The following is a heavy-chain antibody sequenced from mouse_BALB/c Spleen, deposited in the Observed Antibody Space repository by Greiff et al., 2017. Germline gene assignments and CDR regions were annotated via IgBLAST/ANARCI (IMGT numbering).Heavy chain of an antibody. CDR2: IWRGGST. V-gene: IGHV2-5-1*01. CDR1: GFSLTSYG. CDR3: AKEGYGSVGAMDY. J-gene: IGHJ4*01. Sequence: VQLQESGPSLVQPSQSLSITCTVSGFSLTSYGVHWVRQSPGKGLEWLGVIWRGGSTDYNAAFMSRLSITKDNSKSQVFFKMNSLQADDTAIYYCAKEGYGSVGAMDYWGQGTSVTVSS. D-gene: IGHD1-2*01.